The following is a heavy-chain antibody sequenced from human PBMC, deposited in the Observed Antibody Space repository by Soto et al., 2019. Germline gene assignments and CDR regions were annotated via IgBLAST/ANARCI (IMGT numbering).Heavy chain of an antibody. V-gene: IGHV6-1*01. CDR3: ARDRLNGDGYILGDYFDY. CDR2: TYYRSKWYN. D-gene: IGHD5-12*01. CDR1: GDSVSITSAA. Sequence: SQTLSLPCAISGDSVSITSAAWNWIRQSPTRGLEWLGRTYYRSKWYNDYAVSVKSRITINPDTSKNQFSLHLNSVTPDDTAVYYCARDRLNGDGYILGDYFDYWGQGTLVTVSS. J-gene: IGHJ4*02.